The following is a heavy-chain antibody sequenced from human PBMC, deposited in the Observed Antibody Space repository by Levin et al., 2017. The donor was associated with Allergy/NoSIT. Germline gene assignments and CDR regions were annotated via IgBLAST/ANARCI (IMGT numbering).Heavy chain of an antibody. J-gene: IGHJ6*02. Sequence: SCAASGFTFSSNWMSWVRQAPGKGLEWVATIKRDGSEKYYVDSVKGRFTISRDNAKYSLYLQMDSLRVEDTGVFYCARGRGFFYYYGVDVWGQGTTVTVSS. CDR3: ARGRGFFYYYGVDV. V-gene: IGHV3-7*01. CDR1: GFTFSSNW. D-gene: IGHD2/OR15-2a*01. CDR2: IKRDGSEK.